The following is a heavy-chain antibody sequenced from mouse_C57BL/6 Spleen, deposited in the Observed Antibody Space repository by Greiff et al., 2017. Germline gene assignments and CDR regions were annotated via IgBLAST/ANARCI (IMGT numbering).Heavy chain of an antibody. D-gene: IGHD1-1*01. Sequence: EVQRVESGEGLVKPGGSLKLSCAASGFTFSSYAMSWVRQTPEKRLEWVAYISSGGDYIYYADTVKGRFTISRDNARNTLYLQMSSLKSEDTAMYYCTRENYYGSSYVGFADGGQGTLVTVSA. CDR2: ISSGGDYI. CDR1: GFTFSSYA. CDR3: TRENYYGSSYVGFAD. J-gene: IGHJ3*01. V-gene: IGHV5-9-1*02.